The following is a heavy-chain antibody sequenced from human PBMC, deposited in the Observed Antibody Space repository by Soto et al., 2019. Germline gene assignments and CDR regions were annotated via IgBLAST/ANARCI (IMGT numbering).Heavy chain of an antibody. CDR1: GFSLSTNGMC. Sequence: SGPTLVNPTQTLTLTCTFSGFSLSTNGMCVSWIRQSPGKALEWLARIDWDDDKFYTTSLKNRLTISKDTSKNQVVLKVTNMDPADTATYYCARIYVRESHRTIYYFDYWGPGALVTVSS. V-gene: IGHV2-70*17. CDR3: ARIYVRESHRTIYYFDY. J-gene: IGHJ4*02. D-gene: IGHD3-16*02. CDR2: IDWDDDK.